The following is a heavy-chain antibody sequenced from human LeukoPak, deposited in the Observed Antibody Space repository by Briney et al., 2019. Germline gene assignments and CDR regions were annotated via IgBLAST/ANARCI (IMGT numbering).Heavy chain of an antibody. CDR3: ARGRHLFPSNPFDY. J-gene: IGHJ4*02. CDR2: IYYSGST. CDR1: GDSISSGGYY. V-gene: IGHV4-31*02. D-gene: IGHD4-11*01. Sequence: SQTLSLTCTVSGDSISSGGYYWSWIRQHPGKGLEWIGYIYYSGSTYYNPSLESRVTISVDTSKNQFSLKLSSVTAADTAVYYCARGRHLFPSNPFDYWGQGTLVTVSS.